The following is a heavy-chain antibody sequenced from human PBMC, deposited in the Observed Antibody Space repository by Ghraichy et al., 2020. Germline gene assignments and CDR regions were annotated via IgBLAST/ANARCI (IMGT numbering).Heavy chain of an antibody. CDR1: GGSISSGDYY. V-gene: IGHV4-31*03. CDR3: ARDRYDILTGYYFDF. J-gene: IGHJ4*01. Sequence: SQTHSLTCTVSGGSISSGDYYWSWIRQHPGKGLEWIGYIYYNGNAYYNPSLTSRVTISPDTSKNPFSLKLSSVTAADTAVYYCARDRYDILTGYYFDFWGQGTLVTVSS. CDR2: IYYNGNA. D-gene: IGHD3-9*01.